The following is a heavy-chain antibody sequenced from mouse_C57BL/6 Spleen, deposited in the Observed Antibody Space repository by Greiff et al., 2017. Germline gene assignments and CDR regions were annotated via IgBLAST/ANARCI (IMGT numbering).Heavy chain of an antibody. V-gene: IGHV3-6*01. CDR3: ARTGIITTVVAGELDY. CDR1: GYSITSGYY. CDR2: ISYDGSN. Sequence: DVKLVESGPGLVKPSQSLSLTCSVTGYSITSGYYWNWIRQFPGNKLEWMGYISYDGSNNYNPSLKYRIYITRDTSKNQFFLKLNSVTTEDTATYYCARTGIITTVVAGELDYWGQGTTLTVSS. D-gene: IGHD1-1*01. J-gene: IGHJ2*01.